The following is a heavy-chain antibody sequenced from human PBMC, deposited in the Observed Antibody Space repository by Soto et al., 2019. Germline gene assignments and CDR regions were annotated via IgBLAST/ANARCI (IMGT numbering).Heavy chain of an antibody. CDR1: GYTFTGYY. CDR2: INPNSGGT. J-gene: IGHJ4*02. D-gene: IGHD3-10*01. CDR3: ASFRVLGVWVNX. Sequence: ASVKVSCKASGYTFTGYYMHWVRQAPGQGIEWMGWINPNSGGTNYAQKFQGRVTMTRDTSSSKAYMELSRLSSYDTAVYYCASFRVLGVWVNXWGQGTTVTVSX. V-gene: IGHV1-2*02.